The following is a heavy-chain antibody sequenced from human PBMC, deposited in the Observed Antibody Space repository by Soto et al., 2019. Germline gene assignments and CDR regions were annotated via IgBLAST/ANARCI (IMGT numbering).Heavy chain of an antibody. Sequence: ASVKVSCKASGYTFTSYAMHWVRQAPGQRLEWMGWINAGNGNTKYSQKFQGRVTITRDTSASTAYMELSSLRSEDTAVYYCAREKLYDFWGGYDFGGAFDIWGQGTMVTVSS. CDR3: AREKLYDFWGGYDFGGAFDI. V-gene: IGHV1-3*01. CDR1: GYTFTSYA. D-gene: IGHD3-3*01. CDR2: INAGNGNT. J-gene: IGHJ3*02.